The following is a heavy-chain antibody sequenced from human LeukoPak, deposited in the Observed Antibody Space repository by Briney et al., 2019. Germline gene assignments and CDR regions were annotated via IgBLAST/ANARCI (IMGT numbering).Heavy chain of an antibody. Sequence: GGSLRLSCAASGFTFSSYAMSWVRQAPGKGLEWVSVVSGGGHNTYYADSVKGRFTMSRDNSKRTVYLQMNSLRAEDTAVYYCAKDRSSWYYPFDSWGQGTLVTVSS. J-gene: IGHJ4*02. V-gene: IGHV3-23*01. CDR2: VSGGGHNT. D-gene: IGHD3-3*01. CDR1: GFTFSSYA. CDR3: AKDRSSWYYPFDS.